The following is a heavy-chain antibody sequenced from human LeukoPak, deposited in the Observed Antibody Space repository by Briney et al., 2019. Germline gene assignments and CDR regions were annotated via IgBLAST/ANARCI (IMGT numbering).Heavy chain of an antibody. J-gene: IGHJ4*02. CDR3: ARARGVVPAAYYFDY. V-gene: IGHV4-34*01. CDR2: INHSGST. Sequence: SVTLSLTCAVYGGSFSGYYWSWIRQPPGKGLEWIGEINHSGSTNYNPSLKSRVTISVDTSKNQFSLKLSSVTAADTAVYYCARARGVVPAAYYFDYWGQGTLVTVSS. CDR1: GGSFSGYY. D-gene: IGHD2-2*01.